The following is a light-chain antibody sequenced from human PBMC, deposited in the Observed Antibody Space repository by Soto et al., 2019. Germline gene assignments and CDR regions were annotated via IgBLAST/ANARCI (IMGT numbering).Light chain of an antibody. V-gene: IGKV3D-20*02. J-gene: IGKJ5*01. CDR3: QQRSSWIT. CDR2: GAS. CDR1: QSVSSSY. Sequence: EIVLTQSPGTLSLSPGERATLSCRASQSVSSSYLAWYQQKPGRAPRLLIYGASSRATGIPDRFSGSGSGTDFTLTISSLGPEDFAVYYCQQRSSWITFGQGTRLEI.